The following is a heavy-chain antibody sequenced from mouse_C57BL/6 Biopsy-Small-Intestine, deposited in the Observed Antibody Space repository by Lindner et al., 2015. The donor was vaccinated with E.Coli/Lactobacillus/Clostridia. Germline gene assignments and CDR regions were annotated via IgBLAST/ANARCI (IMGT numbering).Heavy chain of an antibody. J-gene: IGHJ2*01. CDR1: GYTFTSYG. CDR2: IYPRSGNA. D-gene: IGHD1-1*01. CDR3: VREDTTLEENYFDF. Sequence: VQLQESGAELARPGTSVELSCKASGYTFTSYGVNWVKQRTGQGLEWLGEIYPRSGNAYYNEKFKGKATLTADKSSSTAYMELRSLTSEDSAVYFCVREDTTLEENYFDFWGQGTTLTVSS. V-gene: IGHV1-81*01.